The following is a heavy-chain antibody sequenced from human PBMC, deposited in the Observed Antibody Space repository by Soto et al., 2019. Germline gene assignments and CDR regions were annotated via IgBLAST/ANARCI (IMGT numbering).Heavy chain of an antibody. CDR2: VLGDNGQI. CDR3: VKDMAPGGADV. V-gene: IGHV3-9*02. J-gene: IGHJ6*02. Sequence: GGSLRLSCAVSGTTSTDYGMHWVRQAPGKGLEWVSGVLGDNGQIGYADSVKGRFTSSRDNARHFLYLQMNSLTVEDTALYYCVKDMAPGGADVWGQGTAVTVS. D-gene: IGHD3-16*01. CDR1: GTTSTDYG.